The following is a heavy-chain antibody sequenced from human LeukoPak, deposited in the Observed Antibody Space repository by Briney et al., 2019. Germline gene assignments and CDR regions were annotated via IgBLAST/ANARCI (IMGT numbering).Heavy chain of an antibody. V-gene: IGHV3-30-3*01. CDR2: ISYDGSNK. J-gene: IGHJ4*02. Sequence: GGSLRLSCAASGFTFSSYAMHWVRQAPGKGLEWVAVISYDGSNKYYADSVKGRFTISRDNSRNTLFLQMNSLRPEDTAVYSCAKERGSRFDFWSGFDYWGQGTLVTVSS. D-gene: IGHD3-3*01. CDR3: AKERGSRFDFWSGFDY. CDR1: GFTFSSYA.